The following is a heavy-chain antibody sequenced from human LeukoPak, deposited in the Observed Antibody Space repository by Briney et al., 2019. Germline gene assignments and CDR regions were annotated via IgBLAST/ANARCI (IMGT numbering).Heavy chain of an antibody. CDR3: AKSLGSTTRGDFDY. CDR2: LSGDGGST. CDR1: GFTFSSHA. Sequence: GGSLRLSCAASGFTFSSHAMTCVRQAPGKGLEWVSGLSGDGGSTDYADSVRGRFTISRDNSKSTVYLQMNSLRAEDTAVYYCAKSLGSTTRGDFDYWGQGTLVTVSS. V-gene: IGHV3-23*01. J-gene: IGHJ4*02. D-gene: IGHD2-15*01.